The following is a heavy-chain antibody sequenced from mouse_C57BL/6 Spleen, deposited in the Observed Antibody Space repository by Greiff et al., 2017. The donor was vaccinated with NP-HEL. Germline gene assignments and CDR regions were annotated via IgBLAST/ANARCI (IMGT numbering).Heavy chain of an antibody. D-gene: IGHD5-5*01. V-gene: IGHV1-64*01. J-gene: IGHJ4*01. CDR3: AREGIGLPYAMDY. CDR2: IHPNSGST. Sequence: QVQLQQPGAELVKPGASVKLSCKASGYTFTSYWMHWVKQRPGQGLEWIGMIHPNSGSTNYNEKFKSKATLTVDKSSSTAYMQLSSLTSEDSAVYYCAREGIGLPYAMDYWGQGTSVTVSS. CDR1: GYTFTSYW.